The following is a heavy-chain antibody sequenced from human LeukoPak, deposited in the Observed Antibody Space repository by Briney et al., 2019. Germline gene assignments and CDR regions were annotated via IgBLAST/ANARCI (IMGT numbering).Heavy chain of an antibody. CDR1: GFTVSSNY. J-gene: IGHJ2*01. Sequence: PGGSLRLSCAASGFTVSSNYMSWVRQPPGKGLEWLGYIYYSGSTYYNPSLKSRVTISVDTSKNQFSLKLSSVTAADTAVYYCARDRRLRDRLTWYFDLWGRGTLVTVSS. V-gene: IGHV4-59*06. CDR3: ARDRRLRDRLTWYFDL. D-gene: IGHD4-17*01. CDR2: IYYSGST.